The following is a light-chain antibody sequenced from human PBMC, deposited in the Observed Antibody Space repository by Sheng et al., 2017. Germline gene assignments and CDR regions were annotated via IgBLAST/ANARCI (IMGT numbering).Light chain of an antibody. Sequence: EIGMTQSPVTLSVSPGERATLSCRASQSVSSNLAWYQQKPGQAPRLLISAASTRATGIPDRFSGSGSGTEFTLTISSLQSEDIAVYYCQQCYSWPFTFGQGTKLEIK. V-gene: IGKV3-15*01. CDR1: QSVSSN. J-gene: IGKJ2*01. CDR2: AAS. CDR3: QQCYSWPFT.